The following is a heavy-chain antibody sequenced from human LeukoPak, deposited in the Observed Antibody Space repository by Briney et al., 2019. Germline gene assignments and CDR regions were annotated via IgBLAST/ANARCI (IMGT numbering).Heavy chain of an antibody. CDR1: GFTFSSYA. D-gene: IGHD5-12*01. CDR3: AKGAYDYIEMGYFDY. Sequence: GGSLRLSCAASGFTFSSYAMSWVRQAPGKGLEWVSAISGSGGSTYYADSVKGRFTISRDNSKNTLYLQMNSLRAEDMAVYYCAKGAYDYIEMGYFDYWGQGTLVTVSS. CDR2: ISGSGGST. V-gene: IGHV3-23*01. J-gene: IGHJ4*02.